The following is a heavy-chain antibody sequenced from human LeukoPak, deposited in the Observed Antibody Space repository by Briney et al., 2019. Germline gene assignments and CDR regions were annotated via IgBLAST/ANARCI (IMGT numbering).Heavy chain of an antibody. CDR3: ARRNDYNLDY. Sequence: SETLSLTCAVYGGSFSGYYWSWIRQPPGKGLEWIGEINHSGSTNYNPSLKSRVTILVDTSKNQFSLKLSSVTAADTAVYYCARRNDYNLDYWGQGTLVTVSS. D-gene: IGHD5-24*01. V-gene: IGHV4-34*01. CDR1: GGSFSGYY. J-gene: IGHJ4*02. CDR2: INHSGST.